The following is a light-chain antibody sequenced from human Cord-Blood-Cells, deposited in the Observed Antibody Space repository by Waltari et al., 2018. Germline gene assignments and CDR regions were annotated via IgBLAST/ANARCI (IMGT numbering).Light chain of an antibody. CDR1: QSLGSY. Sequence: DNPLTQSHTSVSASVGVRVTISGRASQSLGSYLNRYPQKPGKAPKLLIYAASSLQSGVPSRFSGSGSGTDFTLTISSLQPEDFATYFCQQSYSTPLTFGGRTKVEIK. CDR3: QQSYSTPLT. J-gene: IGKJ4*01. V-gene: IGKV1-39*01. CDR2: AAS.